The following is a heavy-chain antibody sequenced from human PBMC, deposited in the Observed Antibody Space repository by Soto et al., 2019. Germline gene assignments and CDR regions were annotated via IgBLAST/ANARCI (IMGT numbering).Heavy chain of an antibody. J-gene: IGHJ4*02. CDR3: ARVFPDGWVEPGVVRGYLDT. D-gene: IGHD3-3*01. V-gene: IGHV1-69*01. Sequence: QVQLVQSGAEVKEPGSAVKVSCKAPADSFSSYGISWVRQAPGQGLEWMGGIIPIFGTTNYAEKFQGRVTITADESTNTAYMELCSLRSEDTALYYCARVFPDGWVEPGVVRGYLDTWGRGTLVTVSS. CDR1: ADSFSSYG. CDR2: IIPIFGTT.